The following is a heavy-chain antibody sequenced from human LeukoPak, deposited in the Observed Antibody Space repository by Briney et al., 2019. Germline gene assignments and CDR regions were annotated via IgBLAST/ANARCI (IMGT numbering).Heavy chain of an antibody. Sequence: GGSLRLSCAASGFTVSSNYMSWVRQAPGMGLEWVSVIYSGGGTYYTDSVKGRFTISRDNSKNTLYLQMNSLRAEDTALYYYARDRSGSYPNWFDPWGQGTLVTVSS. CDR2: IYSGGGT. D-gene: IGHD3-10*01. CDR1: GFTVSSNY. CDR3: ARDRSGSYPNWFDP. V-gene: IGHV3-53*01. J-gene: IGHJ5*02.